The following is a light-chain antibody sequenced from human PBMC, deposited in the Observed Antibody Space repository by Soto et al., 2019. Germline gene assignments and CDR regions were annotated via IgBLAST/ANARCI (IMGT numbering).Light chain of an antibody. CDR3: QQSKSFPWT. CDR1: QSISTW. CDR2: TAS. V-gene: IGKV1-12*01. Sequence: DIQMTQSPSSVSASVGDRVTITCRASQSISTWLAWYQQKPGTAPNLLIFTASYLQSWVPSRFSGSGSGTDFTLTINGLQPEDFATYHCQQSKSFPWTFGQATKVDFK. J-gene: IGKJ1*01.